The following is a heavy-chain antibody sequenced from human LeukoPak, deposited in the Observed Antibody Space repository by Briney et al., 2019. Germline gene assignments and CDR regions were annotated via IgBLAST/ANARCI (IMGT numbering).Heavy chain of an antibody. V-gene: IGHV3-21*06. D-gene: IGHD1-1*01. J-gene: IGHJ6*03. Sequence: GGSLRLSCAAAGFYFSGYSMNWVRQAPGKGLEWVSSINTGSTYMYYADSVKGRFTISRDNAKNSLHLQMYSLRAEDTAVYFCARVEATTGRNYHYYYMDVWGKGTTVTVSS. CDR1: GFYFSGYS. CDR3: ARVEATTGRNYHYYYMDV. CDR2: INTGSTYM.